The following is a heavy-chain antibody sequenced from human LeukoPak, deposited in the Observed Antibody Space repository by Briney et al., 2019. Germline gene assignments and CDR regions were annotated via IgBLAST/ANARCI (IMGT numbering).Heavy chain of an antibody. V-gene: IGHV5-51*01. CDR3: ARSLDFWSGYFDY. Sequence: GESPKISCKGSGYSFTSYWIGWVRQMPGKGLEWMGIIYPGDSDTRYSPSFQGQVTISADKSISTAYLQWSSLKASDTAMYYCARSLDFWSGYFDYWGQGTLVTVSS. CDR1: GYSFTSYW. J-gene: IGHJ4*02. CDR2: IYPGDSDT. D-gene: IGHD3-3*01.